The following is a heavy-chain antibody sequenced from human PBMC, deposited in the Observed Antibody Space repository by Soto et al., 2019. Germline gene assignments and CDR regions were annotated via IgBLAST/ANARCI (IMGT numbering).Heavy chain of an antibody. Sequence: GGSLRLSCEASGFTFSGFDMHWVRQPTGKGLEWVSTIGTAGDTYYAVSVKGRFTISRDNAKNSLSLQMNSLRAGDTAVYFCARGQEVGTHFFDSWGQGTQVTVSS. CDR2: IGTAGDT. V-gene: IGHV3-13*01. D-gene: IGHD6-13*01. J-gene: IGHJ4*02. CDR3: ARGQEVGTHFFDS. CDR1: GFTFSGFD.